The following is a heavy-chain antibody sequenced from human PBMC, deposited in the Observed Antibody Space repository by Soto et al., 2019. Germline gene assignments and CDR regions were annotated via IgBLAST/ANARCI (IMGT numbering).Heavy chain of an antibody. Sequence: ASVKVSCKASGYTFTSYGISWVRQAPGQGLEWMGWISAYNGNTNYAQKLQGRVTMTTDTSTSTAYMELRSLRSDDTAVYYCARGGALSTSRYWGDGLDSWGQGTQVTVSS. V-gene: IGHV1-18*01. D-gene: IGHD3-16*01. J-gene: IGHJ4*02. CDR3: ARGGALSTSRYWGDGLDS. CDR2: ISAYNGNT. CDR1: GYTFTSYG.